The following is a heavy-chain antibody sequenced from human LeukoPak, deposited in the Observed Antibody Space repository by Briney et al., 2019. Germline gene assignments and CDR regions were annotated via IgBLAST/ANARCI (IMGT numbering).Heavy chain of an antibody. CDR3: ADDSSGYYYFDY. D-gene: IGHD3-22*01. CDR1: GGSISSSSYY. Sequence: SETLSLTCTVSGGSISSSSYYWGWIRQPPGKGLEWIGSIYYSGSTYYNPSLKSRVTISVDTSKNQFSLKLSSVTAADTAVYYCADDSSGYYYFDYWGQGTLVTVSS. CDR2: IYYSGST. J-gene: IGHJ4*02. V-gene: IGHV4-39*01.